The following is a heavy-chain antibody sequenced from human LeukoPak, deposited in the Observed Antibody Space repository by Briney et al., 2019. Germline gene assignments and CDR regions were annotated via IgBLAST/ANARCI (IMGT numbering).Heavy chain of an antibody. V-gene: IGHV3-53*01. Sequence: GGSLRLSCAASGFTVSSNYMSWVHQAPGKGLEWVSVIYSGGSTYYADSVKGRFTISRDNSKNTLYLQMNSLRAEDTAVYYCAKEAYYYDSSGYYAYFDYWGQGTLVTVSS. D-gene: IGHD3-22*01. CDR1: GFTVSSNY. J-gene: IGHJ4*02. CDR2: IYSGGST. CDR3: AKEAYYYDSSGYYAYFDY.